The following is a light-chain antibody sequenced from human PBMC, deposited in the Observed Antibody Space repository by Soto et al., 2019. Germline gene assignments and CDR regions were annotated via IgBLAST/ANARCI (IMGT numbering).Light chain of an antibody. Sequence: EIVLTQSPGTLSLSPGERATLSCRASQSVSSSYLAWYQQKPGQAPRLLIYGASSRATGIPDRFSGSGSGTDFTLTISRLEPEDFAVYYCQQYGSSLGVTFGQGIRLEIK. V-gene: IGKV3-20*01. J-gene: IGKJ5*01. CDR1: QSVSSSY. CDR3: QQYGSSLGVT. CDR2: GAS.